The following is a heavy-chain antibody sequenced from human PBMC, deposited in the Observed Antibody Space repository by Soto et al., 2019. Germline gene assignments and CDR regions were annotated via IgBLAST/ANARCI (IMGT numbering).Heavy chain of an antibody. CDR2: ISYDGTNK. D-gene: IGHD6-13*01. J-gene: IGHJ6*02. Sequence: PGGSLRLSCEASGFTFTNYGIHWVRQAPCKGLEWVAVISYDGTNKYYADSVKGRFTISRDNSKNTLYLQMNSLRAEDTAVYYCAKDWRQQEGYYYYYGMDVCGQGTTVTVSS. V-gene: IGHV3-30*18. CDR3: AKDWRQQEGYYYYYGMDV. CDR1: GFTFTNYG.